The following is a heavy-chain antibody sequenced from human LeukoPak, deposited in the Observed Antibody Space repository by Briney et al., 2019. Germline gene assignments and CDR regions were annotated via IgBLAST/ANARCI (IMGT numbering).Heavy chain of an antibody. CDR1: GFTFSSYS. V-gene: IGHV3-21*01. CDR3: AIGSSSRFALDY. CDR2: ISSSSSYI. D-gene: IGHD6-6*01. J-gene: IGHJ4*02. Sequence: GGSLRLSCAASGFTFSSYSMNWVRQAPGKGLEWVSSISSSSSYIYYADSVKGRFTISRDNAKNSLYLQMNSLRAEDTAVYYCAIGSSSRFALDYWGQGTLVTVSS.